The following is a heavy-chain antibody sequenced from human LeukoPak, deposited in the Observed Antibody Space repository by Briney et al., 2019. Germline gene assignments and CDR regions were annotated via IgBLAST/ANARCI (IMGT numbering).Heavy chain of an antibody. D-gene: IGHD3-3*01. CDR3: ATEPNDFWSGYPQPRVEY. CDR1: GYTFTSYG. CDR2: ISAYNGNT. Sequence: ASVKVSCKASGYTFTSYGISWVRQAPGQGLEWMGWISAYNGNTNYAQKLQGRVTMTTDTSTSTAYMELRSLRSDDTAVYYCATEPNDFWSGYPQPRVEYWGQGTLVTVSS. J-gene: IGHJ4*02. V-gene: IGHV1-18*01.